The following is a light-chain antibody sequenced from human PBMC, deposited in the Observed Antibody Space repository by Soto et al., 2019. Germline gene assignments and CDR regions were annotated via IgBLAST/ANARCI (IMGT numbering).Light chain of an antibody. CDR1: SSDVGGYNY. J-gene: IGLJ1*01. V-gene: IGLV2-8*01. CDR3: SSYAGSKHYV. CDR2: EVT. Sequence: SALTQPPSASGSPGQSVTIFCTGTSSDVGGYNYVSWYQQHPGKAPKLMIYEVTKRPSGVPDRFSGSKSDNTASLTVSGLQAEDEADYYCSSYAGSKHYVFGTGTKLTVL.